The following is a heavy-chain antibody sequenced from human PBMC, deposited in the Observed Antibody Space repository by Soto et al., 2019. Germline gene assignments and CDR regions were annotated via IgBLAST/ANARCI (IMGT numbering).Heavy chain of an antibody. CDR3: ARDKDLEPTVWGY. Sequence: QVQLQESGPGLVKPSQTLSLTCTVSGDSMGSGGHYYNWIRLLPGKGLEWIGYIYYSGATHYNPSLRGRVSISIDTSNNQFSLRLISVTAADTDLYFCARDKDLEPTVWGYWGQGTQVIVSS. CDR1: GDSMGSGGHY. J-gene: IGHJ4*02. D-gene: IGHD7-27*01. CDR2: IYYSGAT. V-gene: IGHV4-31*03.